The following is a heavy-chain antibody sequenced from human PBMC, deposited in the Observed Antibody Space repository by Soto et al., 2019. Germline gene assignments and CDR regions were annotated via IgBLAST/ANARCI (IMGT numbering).Heavy chain of an antibody. CDR2: INHSGST. CDR1: GGSFSGYY. CDR3: ARGGLRYFDWFPAHYYYGMDV. Sequence: SETLSLTCAVYGGSFSGYYWSWIRQPPGKGLEWIGEINHSGSTNYNPSLKSRVTISVDTSKNQFSLKLSSVTAADTAVYYCARGGLRYFDWFPAHYYYGMDVWGQGTTVTVSS. V-gene: IGHV4-34*01. D-gene: IGHD3-9*01. J-gene: IGHJ6*02.